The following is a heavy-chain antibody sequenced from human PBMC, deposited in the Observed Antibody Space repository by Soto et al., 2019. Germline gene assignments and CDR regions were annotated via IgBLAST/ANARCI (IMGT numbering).Heavy chain of an antibody. Sequence: GGSLRLSCAASEFTFRNYGMHWVRQAPGKGLEWVAGIWYDGSNKYYADSVKGRFTISRDNSKNTLYLQMNSLRAEDTAVYYCAKTRDHSWEYDFWSGYYKEDYYYGMDVWGQGTTVTVS. CDR3: AKTRDHSWEYDFWSGYYKEDYYYGMDV. CDR1: EFTFRNYG. V-gene: IGHV3-30*02. J-gene: IGHJ6*02. D-gene: IGHD3-3*01. CDR2: IWYDGSNK.